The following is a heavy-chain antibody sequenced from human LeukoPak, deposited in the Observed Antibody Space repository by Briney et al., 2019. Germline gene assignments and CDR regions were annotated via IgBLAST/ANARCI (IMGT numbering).Heavy chain of an antibody. CDR3: ARNSRDSFDI. Sequence: GGSLRLSCAASGFTFDGYGMSWVRQGPGKGLEWVSGAYWNGVSTGYADSVKGRFTISRDNAKNSLYLQMNSLRAEDTALYYCARNSRDSFDIWGQGTMVTVSS. CDR2: AYWNGVST. J-gene: IGHJ3*02. CDR1: GFTFDGYG. V-gene: IGHV3-20*04.